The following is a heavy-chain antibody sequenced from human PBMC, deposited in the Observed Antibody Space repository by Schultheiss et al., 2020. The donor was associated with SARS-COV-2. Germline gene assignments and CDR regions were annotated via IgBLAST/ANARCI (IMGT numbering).Heavy chain of an antibody. CDR3: AKDGYSSSWYSGAYFDY. D-gene: IGHD6-13*01. J-gene: IGHJ4*02. V-gene: IGHV3-23*01. Sequence: GGSLRLSCAASGFTFSSYAMSWVRQAPGKGLEWVSAISGSGGSTYYADSVKGRFTISRDNSKNTLYLQMNSLRAEDTAVYYCAKDGYSSSWYSGAYFDYWGQGTLVTVSS. CDR2: ISGSGGST. CDR1: GFTFSSYA.